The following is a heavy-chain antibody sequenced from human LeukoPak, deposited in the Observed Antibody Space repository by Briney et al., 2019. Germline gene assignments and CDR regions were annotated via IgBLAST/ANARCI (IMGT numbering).Heavy chain of an antibody. V-gene: IGHV3-23*01. CDR2: ISGSGGST. CDR3: AKDLVRTVFGGNPNHFDY. Sequence: QPGGSLRLSCAASGFTFSSYGMSWVRQAPGKGLEWVSAISGSGGSTYYADSVKGRFTISRDNSKNTLYLQMNSLRAEDTAVYYCAKDLVRTVFGGNPNHFDYWGQGTLVTVSS. D-gene: IGHD4-23*01. CDR1: GFTFSSYG. J-gene: IGHJ4*02.